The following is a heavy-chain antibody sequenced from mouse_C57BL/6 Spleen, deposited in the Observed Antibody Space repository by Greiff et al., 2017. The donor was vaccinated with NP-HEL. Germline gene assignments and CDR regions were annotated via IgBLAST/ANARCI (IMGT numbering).Heavy chain of an antibody. CDR3: AFDDYDERDAMDY. Sequence: QVQLQQSGAELARPGASVKLSCKASGYTFTSYGISWVKQRTGQGLEWIGEIYPRSGNTYYNEKFKGKATLTADKSSSTAYMELRSLTSEDSAVDFCAFDDYDERDAMDYWGQGTSVTVSA. J-gene: IGHJ4*01. CDR2: IYPRSGNT. D-gene: IGHD2-4*01. CDR1: GYTFTSYG. V-gene: IGHV1-81*01.